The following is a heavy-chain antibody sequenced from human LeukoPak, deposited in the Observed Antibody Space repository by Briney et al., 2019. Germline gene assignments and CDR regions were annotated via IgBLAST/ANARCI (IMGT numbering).Heavy chain of an antibody. CDR1: GFTFRSYA. Sequence: RSLRLSCAASGFTFRSYALHWVRQAPGKGLEWVAGISYDGSDIYYADSVKGRFTISRDNSKNTLYLQLNSLRAEDTAIYYCAKRFSYSSTWYYFEYWGEGTLVTVSS. D-gene: IGHD6-13*01. J-gene: IGHJ4*02. CDR2: ISYDGSDI. CDR3: AKRFSYSSTWYYFEY. V-gene: IGHV3-30*18.